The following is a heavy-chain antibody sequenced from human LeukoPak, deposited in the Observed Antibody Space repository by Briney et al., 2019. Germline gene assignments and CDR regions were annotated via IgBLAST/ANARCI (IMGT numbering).Heavy chain of an antibody. V-gene: IGHV3-33*01. CDR1: GFTFSSYG. Sequence: GGSLRLSCAASGFTFSSYGMHWVRQAPGKGLEWVAVIWYDGSNKYYADSVKGRFTISRDNSKNTLYLQMNSLRAEDTAVYYCARLPWYGFNYYYGMDVWGQGTTVTVSS. CDR2: IWYDGSNK. CDR3: ARLPWYGFNYYYGMDV. D-gene: IGHD2-15*01. J-gene: IGHJ6*02.